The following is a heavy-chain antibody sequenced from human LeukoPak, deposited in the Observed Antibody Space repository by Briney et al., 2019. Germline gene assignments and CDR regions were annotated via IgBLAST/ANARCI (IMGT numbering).Heavy chain of an antibody. CDR3: ARDRGYCRGTTCYAYYFDS. D-gene: IGHD2-2*01. CDR1: GFTFSSYN. V-gene: IGHV3-48*04. J-gene: IGHJ4*02. Sequence: GGSLRLSCAASGFTFSSYNMNWVRQAPGKGLEWVSYICTTTSTIYYADSVKGRFTISRDNAKNSLYLQMNSLGAEDTAVYYCARDRGYCRGTTCYAYYFDSWGQGTLVTVSS. CDR2: ICTTTSTI.